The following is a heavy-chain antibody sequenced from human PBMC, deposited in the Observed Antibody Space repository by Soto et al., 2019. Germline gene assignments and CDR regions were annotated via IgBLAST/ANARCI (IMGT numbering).Heavy chain of an antibody. CDR2: INHSGST. CDR1: GGSFSGYY. D-gene: IGHD2-8*02. J-gene: IGHJ4*02. CDR3: ARDKITGLCDY. Sequence: SETLSLTCAVYGGSFSGYYWTWIRQPPGTGLEWIGEINHSGSTNYNPSLKSRVTILVDTSKNQFSLKLTYVTAADTAVYYCARDKITGLCDYCGQGTLVT. V-gene: IGHV4-34*01.